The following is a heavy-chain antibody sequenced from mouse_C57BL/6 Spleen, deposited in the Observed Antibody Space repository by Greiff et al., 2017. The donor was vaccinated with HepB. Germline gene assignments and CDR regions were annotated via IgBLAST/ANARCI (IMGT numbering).Heavy chain of an antibody. CDR1: GFNIKDYY. D-gene: IGHD1-1*01. Sequence: VQLKESGAELVKPGASVKLSCTASGFNIKDYYMHWVKQRTEQGLEWIGRIDPEDGETKYAPKFQGKATITADTSSNTAYLQPSSLTSEDTAVYYCASGPIYYGSRFDYWGQGTTLTVSS. V-gene: IGHV14-2*01. CDR2: IDPEDGET. J-gene: IGHJ2*01. CDR3: ASGPIYYGSRFDY.